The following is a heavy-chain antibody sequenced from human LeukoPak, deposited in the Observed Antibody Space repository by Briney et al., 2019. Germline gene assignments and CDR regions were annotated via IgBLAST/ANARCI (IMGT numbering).Heavy chain of an antibody. V-gene: IGHV3-7*01. CDR3: AREGGSSWYIDWYFDL. CDR2: IKQDGSEK. CDR1: GFTFSTYW. Sequence: GGSLRLSCAASGFTFSTYWMHWVRQVPGKGLEWVANIKQDGSEKYYVDSVRGRFTISRDNAKNSLYPQMNSLRGEDPAVYYCAREGGSSWYIDWYFDLWGRGTLVTVSS. D-gene: IGHD6-13*01. J-gene: IGHJ2*01.